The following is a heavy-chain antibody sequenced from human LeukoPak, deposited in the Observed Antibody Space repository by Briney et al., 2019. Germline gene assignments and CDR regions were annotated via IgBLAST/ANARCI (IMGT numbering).Heavy chain of an antibody. CDR3: ARDKAVTTEVTQHFQH. D-gene: IGHD4-23*01. CDR1: GYTFTSYG. Sequence: ASVKVSCKASGYTFTSYGISWVRQAPGQGLEWMGWISAYNGNTKYAQKFQGRVTMTTDTSTSTGYMELRSLRSDDTAVYYCARDKAVTTEVTQHFQHWGQGTLVTVSS. J-gene: IGHJ1*01. CDR2: ISAYNGNT. V-gene: IGHV1-18*01.